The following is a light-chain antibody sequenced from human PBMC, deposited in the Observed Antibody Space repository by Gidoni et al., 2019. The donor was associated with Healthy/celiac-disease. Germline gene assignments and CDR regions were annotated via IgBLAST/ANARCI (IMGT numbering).Light chain of an antibody. CDR3: QQYGSSLFT. J-gene: IGKJ5*01. V-gene: IGKV3-20*01. Sequence: EMVLTQSPGTLSLSPGERATLSCRASQSVSSSYLAWYQQKPGQAPRLLLYGASSRATGIPDRFSGSGSGTDFTLTISRLEPEDFAVYYCQQYGSSLFTFGQXTRLEIK. CDR2: GAS. CDR1: QSVSSSY.